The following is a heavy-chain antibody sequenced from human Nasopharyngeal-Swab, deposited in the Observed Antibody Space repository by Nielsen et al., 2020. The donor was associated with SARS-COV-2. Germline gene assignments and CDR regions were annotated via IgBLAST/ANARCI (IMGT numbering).Heavy chain of an antibody. V-gene: IGHV3-23*01. D-gene: IGHD3-22*01. CDR3: AKEPIVTMIVVVIDTYFDY. CDR2: ISSSGGST. J-gene: IGHJ4*02. Sequence: VRQAPGKGLEWVSAISSSGGSTYYADSVKGRFTISRDNSKSTLYLQMNSLRAEDTAVYYCAKEPIVTMIVVVIDTYFDYWGQGTLVTVSS.